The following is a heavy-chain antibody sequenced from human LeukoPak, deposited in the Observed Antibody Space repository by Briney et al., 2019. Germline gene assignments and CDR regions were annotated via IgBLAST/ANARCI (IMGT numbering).Heavy chain of an antibody. D-gene: IGHD3-3*02. Sequence: PSETLSLTCTVSGGSISSSSYYWGWIRQPPGKGLEWIGSIYYSGSTYYNPSLKSRVTISVDTSKNQFSLKLSSVTAADTAVYYCARGVLAYFDYWGQGTLVTVSS. CDR2: IYYSGST. J-gene: IGHJ4*02. V-gene: IGHV4-39*01. CDR3: ARGVLAYFDY. CDR1: GGSISSSSYY.